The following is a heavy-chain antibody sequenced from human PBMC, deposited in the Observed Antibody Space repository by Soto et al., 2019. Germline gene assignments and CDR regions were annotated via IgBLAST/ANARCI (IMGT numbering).Heavy chain of an antibody. V-gene: IGHV4-34*01. CDR1: GGSFSGYY. CDR2: INHSGST. CDR3: AREGCSSTSCYYYGMDV. D-gene: IGHD2-2*01. J-gene: IGHJ6*02. Sequence: SETLSLTCAVYGGSFSGYYWSWIRQPPGKGLEWIGEINHSGSTNYNPSLKSRVTISVDTSKNQFSLKLSSVTAADTAVYYCAREGCSSTSCYYYGMDVWGQGTTVTVS.